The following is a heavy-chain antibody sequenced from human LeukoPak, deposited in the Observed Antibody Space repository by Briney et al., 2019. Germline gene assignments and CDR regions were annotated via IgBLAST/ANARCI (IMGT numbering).Heavy chain of an antibody. D-gene: IGHD3-3*01. CDR1: GGSISSYY. CDR3: ARLRDFWSGYHFDY. V-gene: IGHV4-4*09. Sequence: SETLSLTCTVSGGSISSYYWSWIRQPPGKGLEWIGYIYTSGSTNYNPSLKSRVTISVDTSKNQFSLKLSSVTAADTAMYYCARLRDFWSGYHFDYWGQGTLVTVSS. J-gene: IGHJ4*02. CDR2: IYTSGST.